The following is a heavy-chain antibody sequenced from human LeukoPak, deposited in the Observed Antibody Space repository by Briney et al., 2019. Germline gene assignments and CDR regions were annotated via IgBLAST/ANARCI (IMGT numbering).Heavy chain of an antibody. CDR1: GCTVSSTY. CDR3: AGRHCSGGGCYFAGADPFDY. D-gene: IGHD2-15*01. Sequence: HPGGSLRLSCAASGCTVSSTYMSWVRQAPGKGLEWVSVIYSGGNIYYIESVKGRFTISRDTSKNTLYLQMNSLRAEDTAVYFCAGRHCSGGGCYFAGADPFDYWGQGTLVTVSS. J-gene: IGHJ4*02. CDR2: IYSGGNI. V-gene: IGHV3-53*01.